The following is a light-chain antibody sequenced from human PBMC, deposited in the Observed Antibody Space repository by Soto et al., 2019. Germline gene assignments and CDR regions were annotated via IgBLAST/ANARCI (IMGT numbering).Light chain of an antibody. CDR2: AAS. Sequence: DIQVTQSPSSLSASVGDRVTITCRASQTFTTYLNWYQQKPGKAPKLPIYAASSLQRGVPSRFSGSGSGTEFTLTIASLQPEDFATYYCLQSYSPPFTFCPGTKVDIK. V-gene: IGKV1-39*01. CDR1: QTFTTY. CDR3: LQSYSPPFT. J-gene: IGKJ3*01.